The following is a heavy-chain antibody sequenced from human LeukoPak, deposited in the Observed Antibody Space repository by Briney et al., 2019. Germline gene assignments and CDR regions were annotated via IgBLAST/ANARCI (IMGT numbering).Heavy chain of an antibody. CDR2: IYHSGST. CDR1: GYSISSGYY. Sequence: SETLSLTCTVSGYSISSGYYWGWIRQPPGKGLEWIGSIYHSGSTYYNPSLKSRVTISVDTSKNQFSLKLSSVTAADTAVYYCAREVYGDYVTNWFDPWGQGTLVTVSS. J-gene: IGHJ5*02. V-gene: IGHV4-38-2*02. CDR3: AREVYGDYVTNWFDP. D-gene: IGHD4-17*01.